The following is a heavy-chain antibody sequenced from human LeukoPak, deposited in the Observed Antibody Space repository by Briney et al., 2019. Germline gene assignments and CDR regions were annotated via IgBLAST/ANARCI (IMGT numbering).Heavy chain of an antibody. J-gene: IGHJ4*02. V-gene: IGHV1-69*01. CDR3: ARGGSVTSATSFDY. CDR2: IIPIFGTA. CDR1: GGTFSSYA. D-gene: IGHD3-10*01. Sequence: SVKVSCKASGGTFSSYAISWVRQAPGQGLEWMGGIIPIFGTANYAQKFQGRVTITADESTSTAYTELSSLRSEDTAVYYCARGGSVTSATSFDYWGQGTLVTVSS.